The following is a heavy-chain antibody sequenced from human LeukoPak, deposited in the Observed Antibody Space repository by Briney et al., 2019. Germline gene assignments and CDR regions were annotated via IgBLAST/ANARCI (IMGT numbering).Heavy chain of an antibody. CDR3: AKDRSFMITFGGVSLDY. Sequence: GGSLRLSCAASGFTFSTSPMTWVRQAPGKGLDWVSSICSDGSCTYYADSVKGRFTISRDNSKNTLYLQMNSLRAEDTAVYYCAKDRSFMITFGGVSLDYWGQGTLVTVSS. CDR1: GFTFSTSP. CDR2: ICSDGSCT. D-gene: IGHD3-16*01. J-gene: IGHJ4*02. V-gene: IGHV3-23*01.